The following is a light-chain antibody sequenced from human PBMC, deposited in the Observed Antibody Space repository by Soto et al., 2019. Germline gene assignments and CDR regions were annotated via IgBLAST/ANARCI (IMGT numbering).Light chain of an antibody. CDR1: QSVSSN. Sequence: EIVMTQSPATLSVSPGERATLSCRASQSVSSNLAWYQQKPGQAPRLLISGASTRATGIPARFSGSGSGTEFTLTISRLQSEDFAVYYCQQYINWPRTFGQGPKVEIK. CDR3: QQYINWPRT. CDR2: GAS. J-gene: IGKJ1*01. V-gene: IGKV3-15*01.